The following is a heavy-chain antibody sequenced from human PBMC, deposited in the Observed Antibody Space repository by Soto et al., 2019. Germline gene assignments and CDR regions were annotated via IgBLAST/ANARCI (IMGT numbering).Heavy chain of an antibody. CDR3: ARLAYDSSGYSDY. Sequence: QLQLQESGPGLVKPSETLSLTCTVSGGSISSSSYYWGWIRQPPGKGLEWIGSIYYIGSTYYNPSLKSRVTISVDTSKNQFSLKLSSVTAADTAVYYCARLAYDSSGYSDYWGQGTLVTVSS. V-gene: IGHV4-39*01. D-gene: IGHD3-22*01. CDR1: GGSISSSSYY. CDR2: IYYIGST. J-gene: IGHJ4*02.